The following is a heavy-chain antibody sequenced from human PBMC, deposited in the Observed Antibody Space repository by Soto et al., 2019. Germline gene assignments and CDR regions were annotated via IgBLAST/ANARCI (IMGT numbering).Heavy chain of an antibody. J-gene: IGHJ6*03. CDR2: IYYSGST. CDR3: ARHGNDYDFWSGRTEYYYYMDL. CDR1: GGSISSSSYY. V-gene: IGHV4-39*01. D-gene: IGHD3-3*01. Sequence: SETLSLTCTVSGGSISSSSYYWGWIRQPPGKGLEWIGSIYYSGSTYYNPSLKSRVTISVDTSKNQFSLKLSSVTAADTAVYYCARHGNDYDFWSGRTEYYYYMDLWGKGTSVTVSS.